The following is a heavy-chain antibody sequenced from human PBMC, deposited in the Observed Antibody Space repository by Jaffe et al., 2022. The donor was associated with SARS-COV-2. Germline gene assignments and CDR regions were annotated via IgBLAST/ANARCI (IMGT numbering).Heavy chain of an antibody. D-gene: IGHD3-3*01. Sequence: QVQLQESGPGLVKPSETLSLTCTVSGGSISSYYWSWIRQPPGKGLEWIGYIYYSGSTNYNPSLKSRVTISVDTSKNQFSLKLSSVTAADTAVYYCARGNPYYDFWSGFQGVYGMDVWGQGTTVTVSS. CDR1: GGSISSYY. CDR2: IYYSGST. J-gene: IGHJ6*02. V-gene: IGHV4-59*01. CDR3: ARGNPYYDFWSGFQGVYGMDV.